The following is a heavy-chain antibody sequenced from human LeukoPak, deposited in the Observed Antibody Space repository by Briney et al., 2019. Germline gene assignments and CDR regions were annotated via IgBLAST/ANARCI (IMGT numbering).Heavy chain of an antibody. Sequence: GGSLRLSCAASGFTFSSYAMHWVRQAPGKGLEWVAVISYDGSNKYYADSVKGRFTISRDNSKSTLYLQMNSLRAEDTAVYYCARETVTTSYYYGMDVWGQGTTVTVSS. D-gene: IGHD4-17*01. V-gene: IGHV3-30-3*01. J-gene: IGHJ6*02. CDR1: GFTFSSYA. CDR2: ISYDGSNK. CDR3: ARETVTTSYYYGMDV.